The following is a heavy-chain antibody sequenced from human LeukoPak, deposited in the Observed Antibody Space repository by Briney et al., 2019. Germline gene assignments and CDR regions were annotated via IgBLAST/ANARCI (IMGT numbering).Heavy chain of an antibody. CDR1: GYTFTSYG. CDR3: ARELLQYDFWSGYTPYYGMDV. D-gene: IGHD3-3*01. V-gene: IGHV1-18*01. J-gene: IGHJ6*02. CDR2: ISAYNGNT. Sequence: ASVKVSCKASGYTFTSYGISWVRQAPGQGLEWMGWISAYNGNTNYAQKLQGRVTMTTDTSTSTAYMELRSLRSDDTAVYYCARELLQYDFWSGYTPYYGMDVWGQGTTVTVSS.